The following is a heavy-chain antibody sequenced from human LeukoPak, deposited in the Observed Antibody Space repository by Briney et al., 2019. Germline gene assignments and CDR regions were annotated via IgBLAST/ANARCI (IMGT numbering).Heavy chain of an antibody. V-gene: IGHV3-30-3*01. CDR3: ARDLYYYGSGRFDP. CDR1: GFTFSSYA. Sequence: GGSLRLSCAASGFTFSSYAMHWVRQAPGKGLEWVAVISYDGSNKYYADSVKGRFTISRDNSKNTLYLQMNSLRAEDTAVYYCARDLYYYGSGRFDPWGQGTLVTVSS. D-gene: IGHD3-10*01. CDR2: ISYDGSNK. J-gene: IGHJ5*02.